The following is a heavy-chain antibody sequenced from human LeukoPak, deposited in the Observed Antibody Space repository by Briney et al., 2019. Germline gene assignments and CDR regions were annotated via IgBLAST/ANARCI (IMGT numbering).Heavy chain of an antibody. J-gene: IGHJ4*02. D-gene: IGHD3-10*01. CDR1: GFTFSSCA. CDR3: AKDRFGDYYFDY. Sequence: GGSLRLSCVASGFTFSSCAMSWVRQSPGKGLEWISTISGSGDDTYSADSVKGRFTGSRDNSRNTLYLQMHSLRAEDTAIYYCAKDRFGDYYFDYWGQGTLVTVSS. CDR2: ISGSGDDT. V-gene: IGHV3-23*01.